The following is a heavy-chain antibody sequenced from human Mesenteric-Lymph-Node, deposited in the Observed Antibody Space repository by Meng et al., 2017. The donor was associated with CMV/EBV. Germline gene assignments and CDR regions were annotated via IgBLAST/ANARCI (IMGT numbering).Heavy chain of an antibody. CDR3: ARGLYYYDSSGYPKENWFDP. CDR2: ISWDSGSR. D-gene: IGHD3-22*01. J-gene: IGHJ5*02. V-gene: IGHV3-9*01. Sequence: SLKISCAASGFTFDDYPMHWVRQGPGKGLEWVSGISWDSGSRGYADSVKGRFTISRDNAKNSLYLQMNSLRAEDTAVYYCARGLYYYDSSGYPKENWFDPWGQGTLVTVSS. CDR1: GFTFDDYP.